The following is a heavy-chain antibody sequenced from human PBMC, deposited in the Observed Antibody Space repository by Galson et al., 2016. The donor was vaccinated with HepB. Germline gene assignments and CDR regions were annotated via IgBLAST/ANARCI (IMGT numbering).Heavy chain of an antibody. D-gene: IGHD3-10*01. V-gene: IGHV3-33*01. CDR2: IWYDGSNK. J-gene: IGHJ6*02. CDR1: GFTFSSYG. CDR3: ARDNAWFGERKFYYYYGLDV. Sequence: SLRLSCAASGFTFSSYGIHWVRQAPGKGLEWVAVIWYDGSNKNYADSVKGRFTISRDNSNNTLYLQMNSLRAEDTAVYYCARDNAWFGERKFYYYYGLDVWGQGNTVTVSS.